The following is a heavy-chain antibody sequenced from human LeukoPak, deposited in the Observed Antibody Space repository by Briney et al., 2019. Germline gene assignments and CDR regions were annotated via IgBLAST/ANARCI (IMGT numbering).Heavy chain of an antibody. CDR1: GGSFSGYY. Sequence: SETLSLTCAVYGGSFSGYYWSWIRQPPGKGLEWIGEINHSGSTNYNPPLKSRVTISVDTSKNQFSLKLRSVTAADTAVYYCARGAAEQWLVLNWWGWDYWGQGTLVTVSS. J-gene: IGHJ4*02. V-gene: IGHV4-34*01. CDR2: INHSGST. D-gene: IGHD6-19*01. CDR3: ARGAAEQWLVLNWWGWDY.